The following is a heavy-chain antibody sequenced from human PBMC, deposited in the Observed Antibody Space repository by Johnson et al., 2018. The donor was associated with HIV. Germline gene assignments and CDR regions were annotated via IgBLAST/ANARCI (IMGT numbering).Heavy chain of an antibody. CDR3: ATGDGRGAFDI. V-gene: IGHV3-66*02. J-gene: IGHJ3*02. D-gene: IGHD7-27*01. CDR2: IYSGGST. Sequence: MQLVESGGGLVQPGGSLRLYCAASGFTFSSYAMTWVRQAPGKGLEWVSVIYSGGSTYYADSVKGRFTISRDNSKNTLYLQMNSLRAEDTAVYYCATGDGRGAFDIWGQGTMVTVSS. CDR1: GFTFSSYA.